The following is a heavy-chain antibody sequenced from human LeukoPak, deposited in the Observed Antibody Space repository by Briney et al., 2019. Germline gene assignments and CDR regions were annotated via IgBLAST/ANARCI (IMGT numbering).Heavy chain of an antibody. CDR2: INPNSGGT. CDR3: ARGSIVGATFDYFDY. Sequence: ASVKVSCKASGYTFTGYYIHWVRQAPGQGLEWMGWINPNSGGTNYAQKFQGRVTMTRDTSISTAYMDLSRLRSDDTAVYYCARGSIVGATFDYFDYWGQGTLVTISS. J-gene: IGHJ4*02. D-gene: IGHD1-26*01. CDR1: GYTFTGYY. V-gene: IGHV1-2*02.